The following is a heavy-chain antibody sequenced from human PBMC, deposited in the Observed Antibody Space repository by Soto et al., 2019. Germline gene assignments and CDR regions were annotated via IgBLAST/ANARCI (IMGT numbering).Heavy chain of an antibody. J-gene: IGHJ6*02. V-gene: IGHV4-31*03. CDR3: ARDRIVSGYYYYGMDV. D-gene: IGHD2-15*01. CDR2: IYYSGST. CDR1: GGSISSGGYY. Sequence: SETLSLTCTVSGGSISSGGYYWSWIRQHPGKGLEWIGYIYYSGSTYYNPSLKSRVTISVDTSKNQFSLKLSSVTAADTAVYYCARDRIVSGYYYYGMDVWGQGTTVTVSS.